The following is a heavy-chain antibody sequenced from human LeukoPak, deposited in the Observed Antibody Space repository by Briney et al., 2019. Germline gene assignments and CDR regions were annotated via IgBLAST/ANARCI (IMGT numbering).Heavy chain of an antibody. Sequence: PSETQSLTCTVSGDSISSGYYWGWIRQPPGKGLEWIGSIYHSGSTYYNPSLKSRVTISIDTSKNQFSLRLNSVTAADTAVYYCARGRSGTSYDAFDIWGQGTMVTVSS. CDR2: IYHSGST. CDR3: ARGRSGTSYDAFDI. V-gene: IGHV4-38-2*02. CDR1: GDSISSGYY. J-gene: IGHJ3*02. D-gene: IGHD4-23*01.